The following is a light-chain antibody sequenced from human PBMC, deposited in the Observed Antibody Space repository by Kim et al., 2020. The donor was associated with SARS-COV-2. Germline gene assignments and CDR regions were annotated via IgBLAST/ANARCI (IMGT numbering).Light chain of an antibody. J-gene: IGKJ4*01. CDR2: KAS. CDR1: QSIVVW. Sequence: ASVGDRVNITCRASQSIVVWLAWYQQKPGKAPKLVIYKASSLESGVPSRFSGSGSGTEFTLSISSLHPDDLGTYFCQQYSNYPLTFGGGTKVDIK. V-gene: IGKV1-5*03. CDR3: QQYSNYPLT.